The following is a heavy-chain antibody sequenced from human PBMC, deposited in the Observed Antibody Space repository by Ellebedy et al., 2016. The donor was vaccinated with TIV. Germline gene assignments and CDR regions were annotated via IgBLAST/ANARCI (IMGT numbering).Heavy chain of an antibody. D-gene: IGHD3-16*01. CDR2: IDYSGRT. V-gene: IGHV4-39*01. J-gene: IGHJ4*02. CDR1: GGSISSPSFH. Sequence: SETLSLTXSVSGGSISSPSFHWGWTRQPPGKGLDWAGSIDYSGRTYYNPSLKSRVTISIDTSKKVFSLHLSSVTAADTAVYFCARHLGGDYCDYWGQGTLVTVSS. CDR3: ARHLGGDYCDY.